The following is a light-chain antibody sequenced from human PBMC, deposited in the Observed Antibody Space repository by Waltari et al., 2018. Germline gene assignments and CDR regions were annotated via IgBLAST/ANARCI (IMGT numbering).Light chain of an antibody. CDR1: QGISNY. V-gene: IGKV1-27*01. CDR3: QKYNSAPWT. Sequence: DIQMTQSPSSLSASVGDRVTIPCRASQGISNYLAWYQQKPGKVPKLLIYAASTLQSGVPSRFSGSGYGTDFTLTISSLQPEDVATYYCQKYNSAPWTFGQGTKVEIK. CDR2: AAS. J-gene: IGKJ1*01.